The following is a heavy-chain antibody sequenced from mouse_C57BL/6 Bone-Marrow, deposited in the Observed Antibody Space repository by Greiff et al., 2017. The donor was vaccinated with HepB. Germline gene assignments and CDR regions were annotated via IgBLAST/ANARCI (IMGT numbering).Heavy chain of an antibody. V-gene: IGHV5-16*01. CDR3: AREDYGSYAY. CDR1: GFTFSDYY. CDR2: INYDGSST. Sequence: EVKLMESEGGLVQPGSSMKLSCTASGFTFSDYYMAWVRQVPEKGLEWVANINYDGSSTYYLDSLKSRFIISRDNAKNILYLQMSSLKSEDTATYYCAREDYGSYAYWGQGTLVTVSA. D-gene: IGHD1-1*01. J-gene: IGHJ3*01.